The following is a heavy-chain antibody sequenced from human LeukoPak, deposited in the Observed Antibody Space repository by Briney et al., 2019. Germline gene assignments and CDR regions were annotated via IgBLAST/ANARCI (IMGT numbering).Heavy chain of an antibody. D-gene: IGHD6-6*01. CDR2: IYTSGST. V-gene: IGHV4-4*07. CDR1: GGSISSYY. J-gene: IGHJ4*02. Sequence: SETLSLTCTVSGGSISSYYWSWIRQPAGKGLEWIGHIYTSGSTNYNPSPKSRVTISVDKSKNQFSLKLSSVTAADTAVYYCASRRYSSSSPFDYWGQGTLVTVPS. CDR3: ASRRYSSSSPFDY.